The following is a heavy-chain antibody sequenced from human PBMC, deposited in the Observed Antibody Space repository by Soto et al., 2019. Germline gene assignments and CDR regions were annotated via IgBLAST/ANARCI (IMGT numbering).Heavy chain of an antibody. Sequence: LILSCAASGLTFSRFGFNWVRHAPGKGLELVSIITSDESHKYYSDSVKGRFTVSRDNSKNTLYLQMDSLRAEDSAVYYCAKGGDFDYWGQGTPVTVSS. CDR3: AKGGDFDY. D-gene: IGHD1-26*01. CDR1: GLTFSRFG. V-gene: IGHV3-30*18. CDR2: ITSDESHK. J-gene: IGHJ4*02.